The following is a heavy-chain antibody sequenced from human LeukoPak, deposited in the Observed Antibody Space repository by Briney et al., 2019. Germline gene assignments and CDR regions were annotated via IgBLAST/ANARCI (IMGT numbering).Heavy chain of an antibody. CDR2: INPSGGST. D-gene: IGHD3-9*01. J-gene: IGHJ6*03. CDR3: ARDRLRYFDWSNYYYYYMDV. CDR1: GYTFTSYY. V-gene: IGHV1-46*01. Sequence: GASVKVSCKASGYTFTSYYMHWARRAPGQGLEWMGIINPSGGSTSYAQKFQGRVTMTRDMSTSTVYMELSRLRSDDTAVYYCARDRLRYFDWSNYYYYYMDVWGKGTTVTISS.